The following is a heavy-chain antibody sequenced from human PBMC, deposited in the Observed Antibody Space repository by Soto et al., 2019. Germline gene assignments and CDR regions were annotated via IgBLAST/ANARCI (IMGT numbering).Heavy chain of an antibody. CDR3: ANPVAAAGTNY. D-gene: IGHD6-13*01. V-gene: IGHV3-23*01. CDR2: ISGSGVNT. Sequence: GGSLRLSCAASGFTFSSYTMSWVRQAPGKGLEWVSAISGSGVNTYYADSVKGRFTISRDNSKNTLYLQMNSLRAEDTAVYYCANPVAAAGTNYWGQGTLVTVSS. J-gene: IGHJ4*02. CDR1: GFTFSSYT.